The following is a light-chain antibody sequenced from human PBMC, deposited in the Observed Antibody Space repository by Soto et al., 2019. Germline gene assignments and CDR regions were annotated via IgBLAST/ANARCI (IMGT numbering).Light chain of an antibody. V-gene: IGKV1-5*01. CDR3: LQHNSYPLT. CDR1: QSLSSW. J-gene: IGKJ4*01. CDR2: DAS. Sequence: DIQMTQSPSTLSASVGDRVTITCRASQSLSSWLAWYQQKPGKAPKLLIYDASTLESGVPSRFSGSGSGTEFTLTISSLQPEDFATYYCLQHNSYPLTFGGGTKVDIK.